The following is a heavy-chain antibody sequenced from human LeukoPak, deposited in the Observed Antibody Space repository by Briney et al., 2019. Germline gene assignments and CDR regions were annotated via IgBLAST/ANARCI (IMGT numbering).Heavy chain of an antibody. J-gene: IGHJ6*03. CDR1: GFTFGDYA. CDR3: TRRTSFYYYYMDV. D-gene: IGHD2-2*01. V-gene: IGHV3-49*04. Sequence: PGRSLRLSCTASGFTFGDYAMSWVRQAPGKGLEWVGFIRSKAYGGTTEYAASVKGRFTISRDDSKSIAYLQMNSLETEDTAVYYCTRRTSFYYYYMDVWGKGTTVTVSS. CDR2: IRSKAYGGTT.